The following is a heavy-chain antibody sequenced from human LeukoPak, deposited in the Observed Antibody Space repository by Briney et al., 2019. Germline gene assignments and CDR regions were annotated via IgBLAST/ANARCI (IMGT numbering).Heavy chain of an antibody. CDR1: GFTFSDYY. Sequence: GGSLRLSCAASGFTFSDYYMSWIRQAPGKGLEWVSYISSSGSTIYYADSVKGRFTISRDNAKNTLYLQMNSLRAEDTAVYYCATMVRGVILDYWGQGTLVTVSS. CDR3: ATMVRGVILDY. CDR2: ISSSGSTI. J-gene: IGHJ4*02. V-gene: IGHV3-11*01. D-gene: IGHD3-10*01.